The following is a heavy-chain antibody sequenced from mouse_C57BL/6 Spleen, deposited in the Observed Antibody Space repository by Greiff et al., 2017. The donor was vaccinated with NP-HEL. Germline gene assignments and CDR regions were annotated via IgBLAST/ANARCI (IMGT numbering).Heavy chain of an antibody. J-gene: IGHJ4*01. CDR3: ARDYGSSLYYYAMDY. D-gene: IGHD1-1*01. V-gene: IGHV5-4*01. CDR1: GFTFSSYA. Sequence: EVQLVESGGGLVKPGGSLKLSCAASGFTFSSYAMSWVRQTPEKRLEWVATISDGGSYTYYPDNVKGRFTISRDNAKNNLYLQMSHLKSEDTAMYYCARDYGSSLYYYAMDYWGQGTSVTVSS. CDR2: ISDGGSYT.